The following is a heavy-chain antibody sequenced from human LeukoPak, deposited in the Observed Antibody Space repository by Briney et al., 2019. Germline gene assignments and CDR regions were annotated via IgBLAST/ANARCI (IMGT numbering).Heavy chain of an antibody. CDR2: IGSSGGSR. CDR1: GFTFSSYE. CDR3: ARQDGAAFDI. J-gene: IGHJ3*02. D-gene: IGHD4/OR15-4a*01. V-gene: IGHV3-48*03. Sequence: GGSLRLSCAASGFTFSSYEMDWVRRAPGKGLEWVSYIGSSGGSRYYADSVKGRFTSSRDNAKNSLYLQMNSLRVEDTAVYYCARQDGAAFDIWGHGTVVSVSS.